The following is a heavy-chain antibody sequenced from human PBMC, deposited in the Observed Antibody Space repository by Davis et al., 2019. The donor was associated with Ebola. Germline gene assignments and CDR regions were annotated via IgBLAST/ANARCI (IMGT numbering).Heavy chain of an antibody. V-gene: IGHV3-30*04. CDR2: ISYDGSNK. Sequence: GESLKISCVASGFTFSGYAMHWVRQAPGKGLEWVAVISYDGSNKYYADSVKGRFTISRDNSKKTLYLQMNSLRAEDTAVYYCAKDPEAVRYFDWLSRLSFDYWGQGTLVTVSS. CDR1: GFTFSGYA. J-gene: IGHJ4*02. CDR3: AKDPEAVRYFDWLSRLSFDY. D-gene: IGHD3-9*01.